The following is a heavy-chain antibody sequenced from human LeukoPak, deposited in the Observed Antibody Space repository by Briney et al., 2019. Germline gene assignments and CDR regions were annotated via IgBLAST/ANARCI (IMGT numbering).Heavy chain of an antibody. CDR3: ARPRLRSMIY. V-gene: IGHV4-34*01. Sequence: SETLSLTCAVYGGSFSGYYWSWIRQPPGKGLEWIGEINHSGSTNYNPSLKSRVTISVDTSKNQFSLKLSSVTAADTAVYYCARPRLRSMIYWGQGTLVTVSS. CDR1: GGSFSGYY. J-gene: IGHJ4*02. CDR2: INHSGST. D-gene: IGHD3-16*01.